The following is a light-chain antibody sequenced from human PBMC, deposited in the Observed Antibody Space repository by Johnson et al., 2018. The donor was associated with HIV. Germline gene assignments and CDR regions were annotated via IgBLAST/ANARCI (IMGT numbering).Light chain of an antibody. CDR1: SSNIGNNY. V-gene: IGLV1-51*01. CDR3: GTWDSSLSAGV. Sequence: QSVLTQPPSVSAAPGQRVTISCSGSSSNIGNNYVSWYQQVPGTAPKLLIYDNNKRPSGIPGRFSGSKSGTSATLGITGLQTGDEAEYYCGTWDSSLSAGVFGTGTKVTVL. J-gene: IGLJ1*01. CDR2: DNN.